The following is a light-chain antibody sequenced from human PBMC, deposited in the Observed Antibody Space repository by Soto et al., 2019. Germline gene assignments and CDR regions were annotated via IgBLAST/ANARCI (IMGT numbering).Light chain of an antibody. CDR1: QSVLYSSNNKNY. Sequence: DIVMTQSPDSLPVSLGERATINCKSSQSVLYSSNNKNYLAWFQQKSGQPPKLLIYWASTRESGVPDLFSGSGSGTDLPLTISSLQAEDVAVYYCQQYYNTPRTFGQGTKVEI. CDR2: WAS. CDR3: QQYYNTPRT. V-gene: IGKV4-1*01. J-gene: IGKJ1*01.